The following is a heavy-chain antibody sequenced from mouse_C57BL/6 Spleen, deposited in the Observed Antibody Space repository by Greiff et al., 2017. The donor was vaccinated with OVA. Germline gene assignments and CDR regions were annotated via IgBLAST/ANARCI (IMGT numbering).Heavy chain of an antibody. CDR2: ISSGGSYT. J-gene: IGHJ2*01. D-gene: IGHD3-3*01. CDR3: ARRDGIDY. V-gene: IGHV5-6*01. CDR1: GFTFSSYG. Sequence: EVHLVESGGDLVKPGGSLKLSCAASGFTFSSYGMSWVRQTPDKRLEWVATISSGGSYTYSPDSVKGRFTISRDNAKNTLYLQMSSLKSEDTAMYYCARRDGIDYWGQGTTLTVSS.